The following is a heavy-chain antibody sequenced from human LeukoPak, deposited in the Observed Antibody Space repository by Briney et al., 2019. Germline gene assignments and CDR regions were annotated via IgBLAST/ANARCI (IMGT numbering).Heavy chain of an antibody. Sequence: SETLSLTCTVSGGSISSSSYYWSWIRQPAGKGLEWIGRIYTSGSTNYNPSLKSRVTISVDTSKNQFSLKLSSVTAADTAVYYCARDSPREAARAIDYWAQGTLVTVSS. V-gene: IGHV4-61*02. CDR3: ARDSPREAARAIDY. CDR1: GGSISSSSYY. D-gene: IGHD6-6*01. CDR2: IYTSGST. J-gene: IGHJ4*02.